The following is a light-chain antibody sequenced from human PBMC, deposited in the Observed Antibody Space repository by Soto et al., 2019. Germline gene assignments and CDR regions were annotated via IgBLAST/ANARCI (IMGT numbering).Light chain of an antibody. CDR2: EGS. Sequence: QSVLTQPASVSGSSGQSITISCTGTSSDVVSYNLVSWYQQHPGKAPKLMIYEGSKRPSGVSNRFSGSKSGNTASLTISGLQAEDEADYYCCSYAGSLYVFGTGTKVPVL. J-gene: IGLJ1*01. CDR1: SSDVVSYNL. CDR3: CSYAGSLYV. V-gene: IGLV2-23*01.